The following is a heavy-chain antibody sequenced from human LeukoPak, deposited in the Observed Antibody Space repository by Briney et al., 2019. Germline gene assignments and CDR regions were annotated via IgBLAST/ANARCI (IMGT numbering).Heavy chain of an antibody. CDR2: ISAYNGNT. V-gene: IGHV1-18*01. Sequence: ASVKVSCKASGYTFTSYGISWVRQAPGQGLEWMGWISAYNGNTNYAQKLQGRVTMTTDTSTSTAYMELRSLRSDDTAVYYCAGGDYYDSSGYSYYFDYWDQGTLVTVSS. CDR3: AGGDYYDSSGYSYYFDY. J-gene: IGHJ4*02. CDR1: GYTFTSYG. D-gene: IGHD3-22*01.